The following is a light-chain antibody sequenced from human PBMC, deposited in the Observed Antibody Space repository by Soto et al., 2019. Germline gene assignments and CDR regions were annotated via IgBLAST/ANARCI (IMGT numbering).Light chain of an antibody. Sequence: EIVLTQSPATLSLSPGERATLSCRASQSISSSLAWYQQKPGQAPRLLIYDASNRATGIPARFSGSGPGTDFTLTISSLEPEDFAVYYCQQRSNWPPFTFGPGTKVDIK. J-gene: IGKJ3*01. CDR2: DAS. CDR3: QQRSNWPPFT. CDR1: QSISSS. V-gene: IGKV3-11*01.